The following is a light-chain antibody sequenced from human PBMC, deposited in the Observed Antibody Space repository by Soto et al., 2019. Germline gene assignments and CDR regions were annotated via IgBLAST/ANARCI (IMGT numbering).Light chain of an antibody. V-gene: IGKV3-11*01. Sequence: EIVLTQSPATLSLSPGERATLSCRASQSVSSYLAWYQQKPAQAPRLLISDASNRATGIPARFSGSGSGTDFTLTISSLEPEDFAVYYCQQRSNWPITFGQGTRLEIK. J-gene: IGKJ5*01. CDR1: QSVSSY. CDR3: QQRSNWPIT. CDR2: DAS.